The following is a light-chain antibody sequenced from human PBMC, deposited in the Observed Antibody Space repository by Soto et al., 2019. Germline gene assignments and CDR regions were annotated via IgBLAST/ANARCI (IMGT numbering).Light chain of an antibody. J-gene: IGKJ5*01. CDR3: QQYNSYSIT. Sequence: IQMTQSPSSLSASVGDSITITCRASQDIRSDLGWYQQKPGRAPKLLIYDASSLQGGVPSRFSGSGSGTEFTLTISSLQPDDFATYYCQQYNSYSITFGQGTRLEI. V-gene: IGKV1-17*01. CDR1: QDIRSD. CDR2: DAS.